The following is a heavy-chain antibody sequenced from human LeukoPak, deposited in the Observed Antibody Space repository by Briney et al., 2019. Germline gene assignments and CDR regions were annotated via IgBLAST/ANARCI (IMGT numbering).Heavy chain of an antibody. CDR1: GYTFTGYY. CDR3: ARRVRWHWFDP. D-gene: IGHD3-3*01. Sequence: ASVKVSCKASGYTFTGYYMHWVRQAPGQGLEWMGWINPNSGGTNYAQKFQGRVTMTRDTSISTAYMELSRLSSVTAADTAVYYCARRVRWHWFDPWGQGTLVTVSS. CDR2: INPNSGGT. J-gene: IGHJ5*02. V-gene: IGHV1-2*02.